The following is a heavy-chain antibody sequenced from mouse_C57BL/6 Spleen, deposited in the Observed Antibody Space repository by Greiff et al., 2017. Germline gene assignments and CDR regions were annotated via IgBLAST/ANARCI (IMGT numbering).Heavy chain of an antibody. D-gene: IGHD1-1*01. CDR2: IYPGDGDT. CDR1: GYAFSSYW. Sequence: VQLQESGAELVKPGASVKISCKASGYAFSSYWMNWVRQMPGKGLEWIGQIYPGDGDTNYNGKFKGKATLTADKSSSTAYMQLSSLTSEDSAVYFCARRGYGSSYGYWGQGTTLTVSS. CDR3: ARRGYGSSYGY. V-gene: IGHV1-80*01. J-gene: IGHJ2*01.